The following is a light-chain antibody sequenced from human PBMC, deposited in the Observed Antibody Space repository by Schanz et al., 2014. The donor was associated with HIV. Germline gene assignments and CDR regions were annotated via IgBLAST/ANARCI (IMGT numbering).Light chain of an antibody. CDR1: QTVSSNS. Sequence: EIVLTQSPVILSLSPGERATLSCRASQTVSSNSLGWYQQKRGQVPRLLIYSASRRANGIPDRFSGSGSGTDFTLTLSRLEPEDFAVYYCQQYDSTPYTFGQGTKLEIK. CDR3: QQYDSTPYT. V-gene: IGKV3-20*01. J-gene: IGKJ2*01. CDR2: SAS.